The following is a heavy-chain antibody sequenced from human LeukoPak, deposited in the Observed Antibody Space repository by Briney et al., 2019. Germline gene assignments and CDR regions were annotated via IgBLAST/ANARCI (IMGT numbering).Heavy chain of an antibody. D-gene: IGHD5-12*01. CDR3: ARHSGGYDLDY. Sequence: GESLKISRKSSAYYFASYWHSWVRQIPGKGLEWMVRIDPSGSYTNYSPSFQGHVTISADKSNNTAYLQWSSLKASDTAMYYCARHSGGYDLDYWGQGTLVTVSS. V-gene: IGHV5-10-1*01. J-gene: IGHJ4*02. CDR2: IDPSGSYT. CDR1: AYYFASYW.